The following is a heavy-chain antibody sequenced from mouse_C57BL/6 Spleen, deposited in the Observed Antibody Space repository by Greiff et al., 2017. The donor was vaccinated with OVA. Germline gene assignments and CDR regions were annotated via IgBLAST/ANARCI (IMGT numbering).Heavy chain of an antibody. CDR2: IWSGGST. CDR3: AKELGRENYYAMDY. CDR1: GFSFTSYG. Sequence: QVQLQQSGPGLVQPSQSLSLTCTVSGFSFTSYGVHWVRQSPGKGLEWLGVIWSGGSTAYNAAFMSRLSITKDNSKSQVFVKMNSLQADDAAIYYCAKELGRENYYAMDYWGQGTSVTVSS. D-gene: IGHD4-1*01. V-gene: IGHV2-5*01. J-gene: IGHJ4*01.